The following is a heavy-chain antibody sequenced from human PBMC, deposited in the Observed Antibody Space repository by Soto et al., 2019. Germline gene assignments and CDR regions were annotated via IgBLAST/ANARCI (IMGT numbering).Heavy chain of an antibody. V-gene: IGHV1-46*01. J-gene: IGHJ4*02. CDR1: GYTFTSYY. D-gene: IGHD4-17*01. CDR2: INPSGGST. CDR3: ARSDGPLGDY. Sequence: ASVKVSCKASGYTFTSYYMHWVRQAPGQGLEWMGIINPSGGSTSYAQKFQGRVTITRDTSASTAYMELSSLSSEDTAVYYCARSDGPLGDYWGQGTLVTVSS.